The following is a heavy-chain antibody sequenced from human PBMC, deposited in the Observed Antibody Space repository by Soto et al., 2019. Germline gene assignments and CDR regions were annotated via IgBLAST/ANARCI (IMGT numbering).Heavy chain of an antibody. CDR2: MKEDGSEK. J-gene: IGHJ4*02. CDR3: AGGFYTDY. Sequence: GWSLRLSCEASGFNFSRSWMSWVRQAPGKGLEWVANMKEDGSEKYYADSVRGRFTISRDNAKNSVRLQMNSLRVEDTAVYYCAGGFYTDYWGQGALVTVSS. V-gene: IGHV3-7*01. D-gene: IGHD3-3*01. CDR1: GFNFSRSW.